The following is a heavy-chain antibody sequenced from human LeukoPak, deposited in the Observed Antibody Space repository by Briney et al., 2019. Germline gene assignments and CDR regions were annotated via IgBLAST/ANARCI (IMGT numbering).Heavy chain of an antibody. CDR1: GFTVSINS. V-gene: IGHV3-66*02. Sequence: PGGSLRLSCTVSGFTVSINSMSWVRQAPGKGLEWVSFIYSGGNTHYSDSVKGRFTISRDNSKNTLYLQMNSLRAEDTAVYYCARDQGNGDYRYNWFDPWGQGTLVTVSS. CDR2: IYSGGNT. D-gene: IGHD4-17*01. J-gene: IGHJ5*02. CDR3: ARDQGNGDYRYNWFDP.